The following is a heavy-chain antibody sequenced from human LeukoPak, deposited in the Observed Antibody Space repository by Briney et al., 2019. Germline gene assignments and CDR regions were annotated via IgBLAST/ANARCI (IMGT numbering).Heavy chain of an antibody. CDR1: GGSISSGSYY. J-gene: IGHJ4*02. V-gene: IGHV4-61*02. D-gene: IGHD3-10*01. Sequence: SETLSLTCTVSGGSISSGSYYWSWIRQPAGKGLEWIGRIYTSGSTNYNPSLKSRVTISVDTSKNQFSLKLSSVTAADTAVYYCARDRRSGSGATLGLLFDYWGQGTLVTVSS. CDR3: ARDRRSGSGATLGLLFDY. CDR2: IYTSGST.